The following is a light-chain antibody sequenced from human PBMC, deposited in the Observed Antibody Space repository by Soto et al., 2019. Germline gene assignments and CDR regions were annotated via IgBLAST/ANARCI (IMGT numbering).Light chain of an antibody. CDR3: QQYNNWPQT. Sequence: EIVMTQSPATLSVSPGERATLSCRASQSVSSNLAWYQQKPGQAPRLLIYGTSTIATGCPARFSGSGSGIEFTLTITSLQSEDFAAYYCQQYNNWPQTFGQGTKV. CDR2: GTS. CDR1: QSVSSN. V-gene: IGKV3-15*01. J-gene: IGKJ1*01.